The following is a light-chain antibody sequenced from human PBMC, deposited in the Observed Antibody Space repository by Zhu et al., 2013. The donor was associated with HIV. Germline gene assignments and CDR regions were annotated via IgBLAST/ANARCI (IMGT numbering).Light chain of an antibody. CDR1: QILDSRY. J-gene: IGKJ2*01. Sequence: EIVLTQSPGTLSLSPGERATLSCRTSQILDSRYLAWYQQRPGQAPRLLIYDTSSRATGIPDRFSGSGSGTDFTLTISRLEPEDFAVYYCQYYQHFAGSPLYTFGQGTKLEIK. V-gene: IGKV3-20*01. CDR3: QYYQHFAGSPLYT. CDR2: DTS.